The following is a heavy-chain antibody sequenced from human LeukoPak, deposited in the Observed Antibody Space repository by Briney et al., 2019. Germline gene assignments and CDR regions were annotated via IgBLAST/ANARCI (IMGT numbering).Heavy chain of an antibody. Sequence: GGSLRLSCGASGFTFSSYWMHWVRQAPGKGLVWGSRINSDGSRTSYADSVKGRFTISRDNAKKTLYLQMNSLRAEDTAVYYCAREPGVAVAGPDYWGQGTLVTVSS. CDR1: GFTFSSYW. J-gene: IGHJ4*02. V-gene: IGHV3-74*01. CDR2: INSDGSRT. CDR3: AREPGVAVAGPDY. D-gene: IGHD6-19*01.